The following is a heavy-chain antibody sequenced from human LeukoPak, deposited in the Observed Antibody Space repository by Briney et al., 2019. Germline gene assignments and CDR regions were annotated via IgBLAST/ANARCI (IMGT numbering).Heavy chain of an antibody. Sequence: GGSLRLSCAASGFTFSSYGMHWVRQAPGKGLEWVAFIRYDGSNKYYADSVKGRFTISRDNSKNTLYLQMNSLRADDTAVYYCAKDQWSGYSSRLYFQHWGQGTLVTVSS. V-gene: IGHV3-30*02. J-gene: IGHJ1*01. CDR3: AKDQWSGYSSRLYFQH. D-gene: IGHD6-13*01. CDR2: IRYDGSNK. CDR1: GFTFSSYG.